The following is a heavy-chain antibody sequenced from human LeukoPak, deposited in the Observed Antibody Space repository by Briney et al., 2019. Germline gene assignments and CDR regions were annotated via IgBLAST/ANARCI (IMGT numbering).Heavy chain of an antibody. V-gene: IGHV3-21*04. Sequence: PGGSLRLSCAASGFTFSSYSMNWVRQAPGKGLEWVSSISSSSSYIYYADSVKGRFTISRDNAKNSLYLQMNSLRAEDTAVYYCAKDRYYGSGSYYPLSWFDPWGQGTLVTVSS. CDR3: AKDRYYGSGSYYPLSWFDP. CDR1: GFTFSSYS. J-gene: IGHJ5*02. CDR2: ISSSSSYI. D-gene: IGHD3-10*01.